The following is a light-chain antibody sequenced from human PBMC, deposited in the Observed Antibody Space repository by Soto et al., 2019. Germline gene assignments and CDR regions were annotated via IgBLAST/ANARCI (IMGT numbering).Light chain of an antibody. Sequence: DIQMTQSPSSLSASIGDTITIICRASQNIERYLNWYQQKEGRAPQLLMFAAANLESGVPSRFRGSGSGTDFTLTISSLQPDDFATYYCQQYNSYSFGQGTKVDIK. CDR2: AAA. CDR1: QNIERY. CDR3: QQYNSYS. J-gene: IGKJ1*01. V-gene: IGKV1-5*02.